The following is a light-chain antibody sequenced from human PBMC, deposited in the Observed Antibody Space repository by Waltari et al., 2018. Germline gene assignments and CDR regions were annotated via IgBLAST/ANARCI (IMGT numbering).Light chain of an antibody. V-gene: IGLV3-1*01. CDR3: AAWDNSTFVL. CDR1: ILAGKY. Sequence: SFELTQTPSVSVSPGQTASITCSADILAGKYVSWYQHKPGQSPVLVIYQDNLRPSGIPERFSGSNSGNTATLTISGTQAMDEADYYCAAWDNSTFVLFGGGTKVTVL. J-gene: IGLJ2*01. CDR2: QDN.